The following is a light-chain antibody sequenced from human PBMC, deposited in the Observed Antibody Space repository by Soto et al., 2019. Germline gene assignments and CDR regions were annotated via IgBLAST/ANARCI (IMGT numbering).Light chain of an antibody. J-gene: IGKJ5*01. CDR3: QQRSNWPPIT. Sequence: EIVLTQSPGTRSSSPGGRGTLSCMASQSVSSYLAWYQQKPGQAPRLLIYDASNRATGIPARFSGSGSGTDFTLTISSLEPEDFAVYYCQQRSNWPPITFGQGTRLEIK. V-gene: IGKV3-11*01. CDR1: QSVSSY. CDR2: DAS.